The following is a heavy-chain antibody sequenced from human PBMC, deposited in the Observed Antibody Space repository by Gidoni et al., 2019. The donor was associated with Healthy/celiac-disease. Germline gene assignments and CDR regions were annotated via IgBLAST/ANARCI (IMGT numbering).Heavy chain of an antibody. D-gene: IGHD3-10*01. CDR2: IYWDDDK. CDR3: AHMLLWFRELREVTFDY. CDR1: GFSLRTRAVG. V-gene: IGHV2-5*02. Sequence: QITFKESGPTLVKPTQNLTLTCTFSGFSLRTRAVGVGWIRQPPGKALEWLALIYWDDDKSYSPSLTSRLNITKDTSKNQVVLTMNNIDPVDTATYYCAHMLLWFRELREVTFDYWGQGTLVTVSS. J-gene: IGHJ4*02.